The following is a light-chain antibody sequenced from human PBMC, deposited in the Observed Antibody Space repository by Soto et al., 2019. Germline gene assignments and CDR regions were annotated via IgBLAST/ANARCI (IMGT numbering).Light chain of an antibody. CDR1: SSVVGGYKY. J-gene: IGLJ1*01. Sequence: QSVLTQPASVSGSPGQSITISCTGTSSVVGGYKYVSWYQQHPGKAPKLLIYTVNNRPSGVSNRFSGSKSGNTASLTISGLQAEDEADYYCSSYTSSSSYVFGTGTKVTVL. CDR3: SSYTSSSSYV. CDR2: TVN. V-gene: IGLV2-14*03.